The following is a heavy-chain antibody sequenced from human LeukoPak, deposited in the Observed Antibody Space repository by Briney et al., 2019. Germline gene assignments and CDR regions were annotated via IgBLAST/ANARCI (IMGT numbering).Heavy chain of an antibody. V-gene: IGHV3-23*01. CDR2: ISGSGGST. CDR1: GSTFSSYV. J-gene: IGHJ4*02. CDR3: ARRDSYLDY. Sequence: GGSLRLSCAASGSTFSSYVMSWVRQAPGKGLEWVSAISGSGGSTYYADSVKGRFTISRDNSKNTLYLQMNSLRAEDTAVYYCARRDSYLDYWGQGTLVTVSS.